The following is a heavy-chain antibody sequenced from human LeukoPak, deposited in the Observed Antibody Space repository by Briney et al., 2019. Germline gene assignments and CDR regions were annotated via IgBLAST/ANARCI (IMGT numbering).Heavy chain of an antibody. D-gene: IGHD2-2*01. CDR1: GFTFSSYW. J-gene: IGHJ3*02. Sequence: GGSLTLSSAASGFTFSSYWMHWVRQAPGKGLVWVSRINGDGSSTTYADAVKGRFTISRDNAKNTLYLQISSLRAEDTAVYYCARRGLVPAFDIWGQGTMVTVAS. V-gene: IGHV3-74*01. CDR3: ARRGLVPAFDI. CDR2: INGDGSST.